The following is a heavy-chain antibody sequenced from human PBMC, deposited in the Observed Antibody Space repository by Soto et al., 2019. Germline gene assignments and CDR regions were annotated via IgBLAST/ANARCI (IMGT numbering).Heavy chain of an antibody. CDR3: ARGSGIVALPGELEDVNYDY. V-gene: IGHV4-34*01. J-gene: IGHJ4*02. Sequence: QVQLQQWGAGLLKPSETLSLTCAVYGQSFSGHSWGWIRQPPGKGLEWIGEINESGSTYYNPSLKSRVTISTDTSKNQFSLKVSSVSAAGTAVYYCARGSGIVALPGELEDVNYDYWGQGTLVNVSS. CDR1: GQSFSGHS. D-gene: IGHD1-1*01. CDR2: INESGST.